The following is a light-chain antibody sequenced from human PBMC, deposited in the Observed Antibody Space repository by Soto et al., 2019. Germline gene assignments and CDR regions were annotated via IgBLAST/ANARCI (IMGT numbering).Light chain of an antibody. CDR2: SNN. V-gene: IGLV1-44*01. CDR1: SSNIGSNT. Sequence: QSALTQPPSASGTPGQRVTLSCSRSSSNIGSNTVNWYQQLPGTAPKLLIYSNNQRPSGVPDRFSGSKSGTSASLAISGLQSEDEADYYCAAWYDSLNGYVFGTGTKVTVL. CDR3: AAWYDSLNGYV. J-gene: IGLJ1*01.